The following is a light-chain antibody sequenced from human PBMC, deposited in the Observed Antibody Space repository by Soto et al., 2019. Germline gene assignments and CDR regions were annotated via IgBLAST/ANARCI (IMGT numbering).Light chain of an antibody. Sequence: EIVLTQSPGTLSLSPGERATLSCRASQSVSRNSLAWYQQKPGQAPRLLIYGASSRATGIPDRFSGSGSGTDFTLSISRLEPEDFAVFYCQQYGSALYTFGQGTKREIK. J-gene: IGKJ2*01. V-gene: IGKV3-20*01. CDR1: QSVSRNS. CDR2: GAS. CDR3: QQYGSALYT.